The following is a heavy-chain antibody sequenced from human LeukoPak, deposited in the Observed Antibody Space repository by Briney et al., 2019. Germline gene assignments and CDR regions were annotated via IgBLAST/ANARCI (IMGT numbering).Heavy chain of an antibody. Sequence: ASVKVSCKASGYTFTSYGISWVRQAPGQGLEWMGGISAYNGNTNYAQKLQGRVTMTTDTSTSTAYMELRSLRSDDTAVYYCARLAYCGGDCAEPFDYWGQGTLVTVSS. CDR1: GYTFTSYG. CDR3: ARLAYCGGDCAEPFDY. J-gene: IGHJ4*02. D-gene: IGHD2-21*02. V-gene: IGHV1-18*01. CDR2: ISAYNGNT.